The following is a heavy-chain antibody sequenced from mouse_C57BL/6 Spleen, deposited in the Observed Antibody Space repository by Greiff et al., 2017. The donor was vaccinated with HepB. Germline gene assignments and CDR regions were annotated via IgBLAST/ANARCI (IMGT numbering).Heavy chain of an antibody. D-gene: IGHD2-4*01. CDR3: ARRGVYYDYDVGYFDV. CDR1: GYTFTNYW. V-gene: IGHV1-63*01. Sequence: VQLQQSGAELVRPGTSVKMSCKASGYTFTNYWIGWAKQRPGHGLEWIGDIYPGGGYTNYNEKFKGKATLTADKSSSTAYMQFSSLTSEDSAIYYCARRGVYYDYDVGYFDVWGTGTTVTVSS. J-gene: IGHJ1*03. CDR2: IYPGGGYT.